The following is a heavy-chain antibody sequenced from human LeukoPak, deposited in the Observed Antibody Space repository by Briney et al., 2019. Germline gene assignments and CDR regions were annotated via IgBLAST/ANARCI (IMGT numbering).Heavy chain of an antibody. CDR1: GFIFSGQW. V-gene: IGHV3-74*01. J-gene: IGHJ4*02. CDR3: ASLSAYDTVDY. CDR2: INSDGSSR. Sequence: GGSLRLSCAASGFIFSGQWMHWVRQPPGEVLVWVSRINSDGSSRSYADSVKGRFTISRDNAKNTLYLQMNSLRAEDTALYYCASLSAYDTVDYWGQGTLVTVSS. D-gene: IGHD3-22*01.